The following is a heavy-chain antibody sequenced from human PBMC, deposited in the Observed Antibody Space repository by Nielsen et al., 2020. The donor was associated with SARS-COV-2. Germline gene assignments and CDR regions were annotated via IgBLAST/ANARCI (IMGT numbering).Heavy chain of an antibody. CDR1: GGSISSSSYY. J-gene: IGHJ6*03. D-gene: IGHD3-3*01. CDR2: IYYSGST. Sequence: SETLSLTCTVSGGSISSSSYYWGWIRQPPEKGLEWIGSIYYSGSTYYNPSLKSRVTISVDTSKNQFSLKLSSVTAADTAVYYCARFASQTITIFGVAKPYYMDVWGKGTTVTVSS. V-gene: IGHV4-39*01. CDR3: ARFASQTITIFGVAKPYYMDV.